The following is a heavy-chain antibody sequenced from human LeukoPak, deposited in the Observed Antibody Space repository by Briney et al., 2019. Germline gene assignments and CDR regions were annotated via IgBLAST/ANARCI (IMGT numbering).Heavy chain of an antibody. Sequence: SETLSLTCTVSGGSISSYYWSWIRQPPGKGLEWIGEINHSGSTNYNPSLKSRVTISVDTSKNQFSLKLSSVTAADTAVYYCASYEQWLAPGAFDIWGQGTMVTVSS. V-gene: IGHV4-34*01. CDR1: GGSISSYY. CDR3: ASYEQWLAPGAFDI. D-gene: IGHD6-19*01. J-gene: IGHJ3*02. CDR2: INHSGST.